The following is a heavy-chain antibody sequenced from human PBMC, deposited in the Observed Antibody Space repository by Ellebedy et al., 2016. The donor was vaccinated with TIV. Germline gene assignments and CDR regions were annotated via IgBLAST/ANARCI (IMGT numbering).Heavy chain of an antibody. Sequence: MPSETLSLTCTVSGGSISGYYWSWIRQPAGKGLEWIGRIYPSGSTNHNTSLKSRVTMSLDTSKNQFSLKLSYVTAADTAVYYCARDLEIGRFDPWGQGTLVTVSS. CDR1: GGSISGYY. CDR2: IYPSGST. CDR3: ARDLEIGRFDP. J-gene: IGHJ5*02. V-gene: IGHV4-4*07. D-gene: IGHD1-26*01.